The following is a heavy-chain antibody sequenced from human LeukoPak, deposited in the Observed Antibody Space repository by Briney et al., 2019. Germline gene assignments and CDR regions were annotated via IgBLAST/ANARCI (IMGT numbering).Heavy chain of an antibody. V-gene: IGHV4-59*01. J-gene: IGHJ6*03. Sequence: PSETLSLTCTVSGGSISSNYWSWIRQSPGKGLEWIGYVYYSGSTNYNPSLKSRVTISVDTSKNQLSLKLRSVTAADTAVYYCARDRTGTTGNYYYYYYMDVWGKGTTVTVSS. CDR3: ARDRTGTTGNYYYYYYMDV. D-gene: IGHD1-1*01. CDR2: VYYSGST. CDR1: GGSISSNY.